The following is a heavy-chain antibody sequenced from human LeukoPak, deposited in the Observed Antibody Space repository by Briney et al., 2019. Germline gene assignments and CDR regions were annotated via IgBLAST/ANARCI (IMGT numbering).Heavy chain of an antibody. CDR2: IHHSGST. D-gene: IGHD6-13*01. V-gene: IGHV4-38-2*02. CDR3: ARDIFSGSSWYVGY. CDR1: GYSISSDSY. Sequence: PSETLSLTCTVSGYSISSDSYWGWVRPPPGKGLEWIGGIHHSGSTYYNPSLKSRVIISVVTSRNQFSLRLSSVTAADTAQYFCARDIFSGSSWYVGYWGQGIQVTVSS. J-gene: IGHJ4*02.